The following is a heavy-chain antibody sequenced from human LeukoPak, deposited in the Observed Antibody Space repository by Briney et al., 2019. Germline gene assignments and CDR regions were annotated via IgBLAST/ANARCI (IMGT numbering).Heavy chain of an antibody. CDR1: GYTFTSYG. Sequence: ASVKVSCKASGYTFTSYGISWVRQAPGQGLEWMGWISAYNGNTNYAQKLQGRVTMTTDTSTSTAYMELRSLRSDDTAVYYCARCFYCTNMGWFDPWGQGTLVTVSS. CDR2: ISAYNGNT. CDR3: ARCFYCTNMGWFDP. J-gene: IGHJ5*02. V-gene: IGHV1-18*01. D-gene: IGHD2-8*01.